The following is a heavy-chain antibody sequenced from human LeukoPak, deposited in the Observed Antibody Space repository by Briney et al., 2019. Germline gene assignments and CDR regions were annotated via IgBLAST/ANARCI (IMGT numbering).Heavy chain of an antibody. CDR2: IYYSGST. Sequence: SETLSLTCTVSGGSISSYYWSWIRQPPGKGLEWIGYIYYSGSTNYNPSLKSRVTISVDTSKNQFSLKLSSVTAADTAVYYCAKDQLLWFGEDFYYYYGMDVWGQGTTVTVSS. CDR3: AKDQLLWFGEDFYYYYGMDV. J-gene: IGHJ6*02. V-gene: IGHV4-59*01. CDR1: GGSISSYY. D-gene: IGHD3-10*01.